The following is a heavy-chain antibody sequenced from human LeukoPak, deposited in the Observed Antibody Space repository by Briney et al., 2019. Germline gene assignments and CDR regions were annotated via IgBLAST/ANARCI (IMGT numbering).Heavy chain of an antibody. CDR3: ARGQITMVRGVIITHDAFDI. CDR1: GGSISSGGYS. V-gene: IGHV4-30-2*01. CDR2: IYHSGST. J-gene: IGHJ3*02. D-gene: IGHD3-10*01. Sequence: PSETLSLTCAVSGGSISSGGYSWSWIRQPPGKGLEWIGYIYHSGSTYYNPSLKSRVTISVDRSKNQFSLKLSSVTAADMAVYYCARGQITMVRGVIITHDAFDIWGQGTMVTVSS.